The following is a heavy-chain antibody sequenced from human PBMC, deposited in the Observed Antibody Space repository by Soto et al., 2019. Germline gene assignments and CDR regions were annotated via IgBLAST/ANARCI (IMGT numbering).Heavy chain of an antibody. V-gene: IGHV4-39*01. D-gene: IGHD3-9*01. CDR3: ARLEGLATISYYFDF. Sequence: PSETLSLTCSVSDDSINSDKYYWGWIRQPPGKGLEWIGSIYYRGNAYYNPSLQTRVTISLDKSKSQFSLKLNSVTAADSAVYFCARLEGLATISYYFDFGGRGALVTVSS. CDR1: DDSINSDKYY. J-gene: IGHJ4*02. CDR2: IYYRGNA.